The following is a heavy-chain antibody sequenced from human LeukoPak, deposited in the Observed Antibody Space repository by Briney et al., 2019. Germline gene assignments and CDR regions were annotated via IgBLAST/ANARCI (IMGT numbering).Heavy chain of an antibody. J-gene: IGHJ4*02. CDR3: ARDKGTFDILTGYDY. D-gene: IGHD3-9*01. CDR1: GFTFSSYS. CDR2: ISSSSSYI. Sequence: KPGGSLRLSCAASGFTFSSYSMNWVRQAPGKGLEWVSSISSSSSYIYYADSVKGRFTISRDNAKNSLYLQMNSLRAEDTAVYYCARDKGTFDILTGYDYWGQGTLVTVSS. V-gene: IGHV3-21*01.